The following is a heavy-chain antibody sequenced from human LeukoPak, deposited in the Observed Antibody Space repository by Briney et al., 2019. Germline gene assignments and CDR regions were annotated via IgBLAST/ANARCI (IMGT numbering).Heavy chain of an antibody. CDR3: AXTYXDILTGYYPPDY. J-gene: IGHJ4*02. D-gene: IGHD3-9*01. CDR1: GFTFSSYA. V-gene: IGHV3-23*01. CDR2: ISGSGGST. Sequence: GGSLRLSCAASGFTFSSYAMSWVRQAPGKGLEWVSAISGSGGSTYYADSVKGRFTISRDNSKNTLYLQMNSLRAEDTAVYYWAXTYXDILTGYYPPDYWGQGTLVTVSS.